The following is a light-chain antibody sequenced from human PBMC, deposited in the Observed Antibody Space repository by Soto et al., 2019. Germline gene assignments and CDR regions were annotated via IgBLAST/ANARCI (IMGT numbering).Light chain of an antibody. CDR3: SSYSSNRPRG. CDR1: SSDVGGYNY. J-gene: IGLJ2*01. CDR2: EVS. V-gene: IGLV2-14*01. Sequence: QSVLTQPASVSGSPGQSITISCTGTSSDVGGYNYVSWYQQHPGKAPKLMIYEVSNPPSGVSNRFSGSKSGNTASLTISGIKAEDEGDYYCSSYSSNRPRGLGGGTKLTVL.